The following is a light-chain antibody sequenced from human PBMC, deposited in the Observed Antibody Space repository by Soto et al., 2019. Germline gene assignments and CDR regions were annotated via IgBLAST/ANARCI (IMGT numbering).Light chain of an antibody. CDR1: QTLNDW. CDR2: ATS. Sequence: DIQMTQSPSTLSASVGDRVTITCRASQTLNDWLAWYQHKPGQGPKPLIYATSKLETGVPPRFSGSGSGTEFTLTINGLQPDDPATYLCQQYKYYWTFGQGTKVEVK. V-gene: IGKV1-5*03. CDR3: QQYKYYWT. J-gene: IGKJ1*01.